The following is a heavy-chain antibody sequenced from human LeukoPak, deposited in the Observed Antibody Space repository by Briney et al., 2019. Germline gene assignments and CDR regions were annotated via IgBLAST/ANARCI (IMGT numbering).Heavy chain of an antibody. V-gene: IGHV5-10-1*01. CDR1: GYRFTSYW. D-gene: IGHD1-26*01. CDR3: GRSLSSGSYPLFLDAFEI. Sequence: PGGSLRLSCKVSGYRFTSYWITWVRQVPGKGLEWMGTIDPSDSYSNYSPSFQGHVTISTDKSSNTAYLQWSSLKASATAMYYCGRSLSSGSYPLFLDAFEIWGQGTRVTVFS. CDR2: IDPSDSYS. J-gene: IGHJ3*02.